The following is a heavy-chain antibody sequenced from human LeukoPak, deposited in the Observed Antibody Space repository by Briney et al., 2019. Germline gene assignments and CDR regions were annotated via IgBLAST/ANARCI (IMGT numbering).Heavy chain of an antibody. J-gene: IGHJ4*02. V-gene: IGHV1-18*01. Sequence: ASVKFSLKASGYNVTSYGFNWVRQAPRKGLELMGWISAYNGNTNYAQKLQGRVTMTTDTSTSRAYIELRSLRSDDTAVYYCARVNTAMALDYWGQGTLVTVSS. CDR3: ARVNTAMALDY. CDR1: GYNVTSYG. D-gene: IGHD5-18*01. CDR2: ISAYNGNT.